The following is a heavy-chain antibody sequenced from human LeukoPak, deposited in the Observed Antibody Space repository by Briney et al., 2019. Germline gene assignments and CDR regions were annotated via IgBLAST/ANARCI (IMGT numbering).Heavy chain of an antibody. CDR3: AKDPPWDYGAFDI. CDR1: GFVFSSYS. J-gene: IGHJ3*02. D-gene: IGHD4-17*01. V-gene: IGHV3-23*01. Sequence: PGGSLRLSCAASGFVFSSYSMSWVRQAPGKGLEWVSAISGSGGSTYYADSVKGRFTISRDNSKNTLYLQMNSLRAEDTAVYYCAKDPPWDYGAFDIWGQGTMVTVSS. CDR2: ISGSGGST.